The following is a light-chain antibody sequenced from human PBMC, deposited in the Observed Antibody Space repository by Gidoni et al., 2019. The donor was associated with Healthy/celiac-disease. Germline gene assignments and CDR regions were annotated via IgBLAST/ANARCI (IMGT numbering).Light chain of an antibody. V-gene: IGKV3-15*01. J-gene: IGKJ2*03. CDR2: GAS. CDR1: QSVSSN. CDR3: QQYNNWPPYS. Sequence: IVMPQSPATLSVSPGERATLSCRASQSVSSNLAWYQQKPGQAPRRLIYGASTRATGIPARFSGSGSGTEFTLTISSLQSEDFAVYYCQQYNNWPPYSFGQGTKVEIK.